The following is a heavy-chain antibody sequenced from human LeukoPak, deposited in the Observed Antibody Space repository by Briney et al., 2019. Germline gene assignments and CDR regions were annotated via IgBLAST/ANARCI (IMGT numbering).Heavy chain of an antibody. CDR1: GFTFSSYA. V-gene: IGHV3-30-3*01. D-gene: IGHD3-10*01. CDR3: ARDQFGELVVCTFHI. CDR2: ISHDGSNK. Sequence: PGGSLRLSCAASGFTFSSYAMHWVRQAPGKELEWAAVISHDGSNKYYADSVKGRFTISRDNSKNTLYLQMNSLRAEDTAVYYCARDQFGELVVCTFHIWGQGTMVTVSS. J-gene: IGHJ3*02.